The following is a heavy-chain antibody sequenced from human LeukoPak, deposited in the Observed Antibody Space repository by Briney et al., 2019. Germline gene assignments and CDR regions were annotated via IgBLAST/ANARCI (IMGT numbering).Heavy chain of an antibody. V-gene: IGHV3-23*01. Sequence: GGSLRLSCAASGFTFRSYAMSWVRQAPGKGLEWVSGISGSGGSTYYADSVEGRFTISRDNSKTTLYLQMNSLRAEDTAVYYCAKGIESSGSYYTGFDYWGQGTLVTVSS. CDR3: AKGIESSGSYYTGFDY. CDR2: ISGSGGST. J-gene: IGHJ4*02. CDR1: GFTFRSYA. D-gene: IGHD1-26*01.